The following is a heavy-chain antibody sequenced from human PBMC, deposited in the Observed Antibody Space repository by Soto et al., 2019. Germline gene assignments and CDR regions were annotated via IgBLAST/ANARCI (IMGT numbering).Heavy chain of an antibody. D-gene: IGHD2-2*02. J-gene: IGHJ4*02. V-gene: IGHV4-39*01. CDR1: GGSISSSTYY. CDR3: ASLYIDLGYFDY. Sequence: QLQLQESGPGLVKPSETLSLTCTVSGGSISSSTYYWGWIRQPPGKGLELIGSIYYSGRTYYNPSLQSRLTISVDTSKNQFSLRLSSVTAADTAVYYCASLYIDLGYFDYWGQGTLVTVSS. CDR2: IYYSGRT.